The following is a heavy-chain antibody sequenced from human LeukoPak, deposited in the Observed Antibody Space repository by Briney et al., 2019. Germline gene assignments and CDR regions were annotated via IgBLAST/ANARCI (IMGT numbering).Heavy chain of an antibody. CDR3: ARAIVGATTESAFDI. CDR1: GYTFTSYD. V-gene: IGHV1-8*01. J-gene: IGHJ3*02. Sequence: GASAKVSCKASGYTFTSYDINWVRQATGQGLEWMGWMNPNSGNTGYAQKFQGRVTMTRNTSISTAYIELSSLRSEDTAVYYCARAIVGATTESAFDIWGQGTMVTVSS. D-gene: IGHD1-26*01. CDR2: MNPNSGNT.